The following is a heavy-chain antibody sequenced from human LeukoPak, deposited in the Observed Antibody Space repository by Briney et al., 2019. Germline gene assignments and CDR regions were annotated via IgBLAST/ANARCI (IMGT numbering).Heavy chain of an antibody. J-gene: IGHJ4*02. V-gene: IGHV4-61*08. Sequence: SETLSLTCTVSGGSISSGDYYWSWIRQPPGKGLEWIGYIYYSGSTNYNPSLKSRVTISVDTSKNQFSLKLSSVTAADTAVYYCARDRVKILDYWGQGTLVTVSS. D-gene: IGHD3-10*01. CDR1: GGSISSGDYY. CDR3: ARDRVKILDY. CDR2: IYYSGST.